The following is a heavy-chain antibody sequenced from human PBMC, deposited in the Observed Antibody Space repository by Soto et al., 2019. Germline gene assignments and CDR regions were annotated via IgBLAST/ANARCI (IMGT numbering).Heavy chain of an antibody. V-gene: IGHV1-69*01. CDR1: GGTFSDLA. CDR2: IIPLFGAP. CDR3: ASERVAEMATGGYFDN. Sequence: QVHLVQSGAEVKKPGSSVRVSCKTSGGTFSDLAFSWVRQAPRQGLEWVGGIIPLFGAPNYAREFQGRVTISADESSSTVDMELRSLRSEDTAVYYCASERVAEMATGGYFDNWGQGTLVTVSS. J-gene: IGHJ4*02. D-gene: IGHD5-12*01.